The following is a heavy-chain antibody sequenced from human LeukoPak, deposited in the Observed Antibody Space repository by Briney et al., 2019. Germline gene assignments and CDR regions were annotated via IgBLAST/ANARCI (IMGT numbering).Heavy chain of an antibody. V-gene: IGHV6-1*01. D-gene: IGHD3-9*01. J-gene: IGHJ4*02. CDR1: GDSVSSNSAA. Sequence: SQTLSLTCAISGDSVSSNSAAWNWIRQSPSGGLEWLGRTYYRSKWYNDYAVSVKSRITINPDTSKNQFSLQLNSVTPEDTAVYYCAREYYDILTGYQYERRFGYWGQGTLVTVSS. CDR3: AREYYDILTGYQYERRFGY. CDR2: TYYRSKWYN.